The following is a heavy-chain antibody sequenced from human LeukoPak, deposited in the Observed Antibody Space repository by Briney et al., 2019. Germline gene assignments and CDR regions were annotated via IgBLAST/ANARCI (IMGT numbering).Heavy chain of an antibody. CDR1: GFTFSSYS. CDR3: VRDTLWCFDS. J-gene: IGHJ4*02. CDR2: IGPSSVNI. V-gene: IGHV3-48*02. Sequence: SGGSLRLSCAASGFTFSSYSMNWVRQAPGKGLEWIPYIGPSSVNIGYADSVKGRCTVSRDNAKNSLFLQMNSLTDEDTAVYYCVRDTLWCFDSWGQGTLVTVSS. D-gene: IGHD2-21*01.